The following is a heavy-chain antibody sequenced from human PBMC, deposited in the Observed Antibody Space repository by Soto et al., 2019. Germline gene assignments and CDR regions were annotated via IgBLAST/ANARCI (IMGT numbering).Heavy chain of an antibody. D-gene: IGHD1-7*01. V-gene: IGHV4-59*02. Sequence: SETLSLTCSVSGASVSSYYWSWVRQPPGKGLEWIGYIYYIGAYNYNPSLKSRVTNSVDTSKNQFSLKLTSVTAADTAVYYCARTPETRDWLDPWGQGTLVTVSS. CDR1: GASVSSYY. CDR2: IYYIGAY. J-gene: IGHJ5*02. CDR3: ARTPETRDWLDP.